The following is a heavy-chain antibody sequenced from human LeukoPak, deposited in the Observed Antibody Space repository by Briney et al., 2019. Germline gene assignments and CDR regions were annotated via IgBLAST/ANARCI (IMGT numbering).Heavy chain of an antibody. J-gene: IGHJ4*02. D-gene: IGHD3-10*01. Sequence: GESLKIYCKGSGYSFSSYWIGWVRQMPGKGLEWMGLIHGGDSETRYRPSFQGQVTISVDKSISTAYLQWSSLKASDTAMYYCAIGAHGTGYYDYWGQGTLVTVSS. CDR3: AIGAHGTGYYDY. CDR1: GYSFSSYW. V-gene: IGHV5-51*01. CDR2: IHGGDSET.